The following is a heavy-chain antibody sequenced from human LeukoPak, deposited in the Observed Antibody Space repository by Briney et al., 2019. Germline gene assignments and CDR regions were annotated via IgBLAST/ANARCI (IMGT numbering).Heavy chain of an antibody. D-gene: IGHD6-19*01. CDR3: ARHVDSSGWYRSYFDY. Sequence: GGSLRLSCAAPGFTFSSYWMSWVRQAPGKGLEWVANIKQDGSEKYYVDSVKGRFTISRDNAKNSLYLQMNSLRAEDTAVYYCARHVDSSGWYRSYFDYWGQGTLVTVSS. CDR2: IKQDGSEK. V-gene: IGHV3-7*01. CDR1: GFTFSSYW. J-gene: IGHJ4*02.